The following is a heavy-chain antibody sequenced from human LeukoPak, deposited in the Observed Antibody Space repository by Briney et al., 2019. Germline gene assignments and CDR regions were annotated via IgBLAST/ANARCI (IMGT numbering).Heavy chain of an antibody. Sequence: RPGGSLRLSCAASGFTFSSYAMSWVRQAPGKGLEWVSAISGSGGSTYYADSVKGRFTISRDNSKNTLYLQMNSLRAEDTAVYYCARDKVDTDMVISAFDIWGQGTMVTVSS. J-gene: IGHJ3*02. V-gene: IGHV3-23*01. CDR3: ARDKVDTDMVISAFDI. CDR1: GFTFSSYA. D-gene: IGHD5-18*01. CDR2: ISGSGGST.